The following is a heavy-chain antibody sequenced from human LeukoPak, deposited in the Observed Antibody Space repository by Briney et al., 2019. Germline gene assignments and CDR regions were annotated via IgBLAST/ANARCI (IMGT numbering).Heavy chain of an antibody. CDR3: ARDSVAVEYIDAFDI. CDR2: IYYSGST. D-gene: IGHD6-19*01. J-gene: IGHJ3*02. Sequence: KPSETLSLTCTVSGGSISSYYWSWSRQPPGRGLEWIGYIYYSGSTNYNPSLKSLVTISVDSSKNQFSVKLSSVTAADTAVYYCARDSVAVEYIDAFDIWGQGTMVTVSS. CDR1: GGSISSYY. V-gene: IGHV4-59*01.